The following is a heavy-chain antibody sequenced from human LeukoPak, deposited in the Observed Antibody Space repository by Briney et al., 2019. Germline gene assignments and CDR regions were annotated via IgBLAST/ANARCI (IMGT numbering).Heavy chain of an antibody. D-gene: IGHD5-24*01. CDR1: GLTYSNYR. Sequence: GGSLRLSCAASGLTYSNYRMNWVRQAPGKGLEWVSSISSSGNYIYYADSMRGRFTISRDNAKNSVYLQKSSLSAEDTAVYYCAGHPAEMNTLWGQGTLVTVSS. CDR2: ISSSGNYI. V-gene: IGHV3-21*01. J-gene: IGHJ4*02. CDR3: AGHPAEMNTL.